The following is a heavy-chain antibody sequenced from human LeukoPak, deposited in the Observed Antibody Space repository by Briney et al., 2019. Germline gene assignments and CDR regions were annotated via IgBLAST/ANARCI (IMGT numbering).Heavy chain of an antibody. CDR3: ARGLAAITDDDAFDI. CDR2: MNPNSGNT. D-gene: IGHD6-13*01. J-gene: IGHJ3*02. V-gene: IGHV1-8*03. CDR1: GYTFTSYE. Sequence: ASVKVSCKASGYTFTSYEINRVRQATGQELEWMGWMNPNSGNTGYEQKFQGRVTITRNTSISTAYMELSSLRFEDTAIYYCARGLAAITDDDAFDIWGQGTMVTVSS.